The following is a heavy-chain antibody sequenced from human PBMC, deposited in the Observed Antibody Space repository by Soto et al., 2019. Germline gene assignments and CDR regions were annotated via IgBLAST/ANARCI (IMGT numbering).Heavy chain of an antibody. CDR1: GFTFSSYG. CDR3: AKDLEAYRGSGSYLHDD. Sequence: GGSLRLSCAASGFTFSSYGMHWVRQAPGKGLEWVAVISYDGSNKYYADSVKGRFTISRDNSKNTLYLQMNSLRAEDTAVYYCAKDLEAYRGSGSYLHDDWGQGTLVTVSS. J-gene: IGHJ4*02. D-gene: IGHD3-10*01. CDR2: ISYDGSNK. V-gene: IGHV3-30*18.